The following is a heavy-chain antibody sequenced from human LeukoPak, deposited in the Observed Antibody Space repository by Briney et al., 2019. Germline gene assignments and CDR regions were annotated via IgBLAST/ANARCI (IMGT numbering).Heavy chain of an antibody. J-gene: IGHJ4*02. Sequence: PGGSLRLSCAASGFTISSYGMHWVRQAPGKGLEWVAVIWYDGSNKYYADSVKGRFTISRDDSKNTLYLQMNSLRAEDTAVYYCAKDLEDTAMVLGYWGQGTLVTVSS. CDR1: GFTISSYG. CDR2: IWYDGSNK. D-gene: IGHD5-18*01. CDR3: AKDLEDTAMVLGY. V-gene: IGHV3-33*06.